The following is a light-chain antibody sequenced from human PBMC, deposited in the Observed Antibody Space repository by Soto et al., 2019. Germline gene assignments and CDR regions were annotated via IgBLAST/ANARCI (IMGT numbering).Light chain of an antibody. J-gene: IGLJ2*01. CDR1: SSDVGDYNY. CDR2: EVS. Sequence: QSALTQPPSASGSPGQSVTISCTGTSSDVGDYNYVSWYQQHPGKAPKLMIYEVSKRPSGVPDRFSGSKSGNTASLTVSGLQGEDEAEYYCSSYTGSSNLVFFAGGTKLTVL. V-gene: IGLV2-8*01. CDR3: SSYTGSSNLVF.